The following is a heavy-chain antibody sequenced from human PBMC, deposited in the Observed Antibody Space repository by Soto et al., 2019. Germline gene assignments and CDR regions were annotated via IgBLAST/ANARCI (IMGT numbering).Heavy chain of an antibody. CDR1: GGSISSRY. Sequence: QVQLQESGPGLVKPSETMSLTRTASGGSISSRYWNWIRQPPGKGLEWIGHIYNGESTNYNPSLKXXATTSVDPSKHQFSLKLGSVTAADTAVYYCAQTHGWPGFDYWGQGILVTVSS. D-gene: IGHD6-19*01. J-gene: IGHJ4*02. V-gene: IGHV4-59*01. CDR3: AQTHGWPGFDY. CDR2: IYNGEST.